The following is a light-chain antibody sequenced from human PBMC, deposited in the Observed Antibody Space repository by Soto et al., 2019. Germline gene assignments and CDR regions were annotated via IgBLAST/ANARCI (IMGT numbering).Light chain of an antibody. CDR3: SSSAGGYTRV. V-gene: IGLV2-14*01. CDR2: EVS. Sequence: QSVLTQPASVSGSPGQSISISCTGTSSDIGGYNYVSWYQQHPGKAPKLMIYEVSNRPSGVSNRFSGSKSGNTASLTISGLQAEDDADYYCSSSAGGYTRVFGGGTKLTVL. CDR1: SSDIGGYNY. J-gene: IGLJ3*02.